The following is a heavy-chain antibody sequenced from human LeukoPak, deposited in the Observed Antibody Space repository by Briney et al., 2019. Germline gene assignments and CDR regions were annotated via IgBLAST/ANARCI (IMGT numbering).Heavy chain of an antibody. D-gene: IGHD6-19*01. CDR1: GYTFTSHG. CDR3: ARYSSGWYHFDS. Sequence: ASVKVSCKASGYTFTSHGISWVRQAPGQGLEWMGWISAYNGNTNYAQKLQGRVTMTTDTSTSTAYMELRSLRSDVTAVYYCARYSSGWYHFDSWGQGTLVTVSS. J-gene: IGHJ4*02. V-gene: IGHV1-18*01. CDR2: ISAYNGNT.